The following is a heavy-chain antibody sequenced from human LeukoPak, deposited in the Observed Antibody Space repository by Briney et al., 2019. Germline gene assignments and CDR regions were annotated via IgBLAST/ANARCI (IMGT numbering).Heavy chain of an antibody. D-gene: IGHD3-16*01. CDR3: ARLKLGAYFDL. CDR2: VYNSGDT. Sequence: PSETLSLTCTVSGGSISSYYWSWIRQSPGKGLEWVGYVYNSGDTGKNPSLRSRVTILLDTSRNQCSLKLTSVSAADTAVYYCARLKLGAYFDLWGRGTLVTVSS. J-gene: IGHJ2*01. V-gene: IGHV4-59*08. CDR1: GGSISSYY.